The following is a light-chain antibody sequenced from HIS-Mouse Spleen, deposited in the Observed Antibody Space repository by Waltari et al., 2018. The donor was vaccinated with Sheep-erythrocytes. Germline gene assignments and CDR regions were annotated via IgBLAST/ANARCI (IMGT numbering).Light chain of an antibody. CDR3: CSYAGSYNHV. Sequence: QSALTQPRSVSGSPGQSVTIPCTGTSSDVGGYNYVSWYQQHPGKAPKLMIYDVSKRPSGVPDRFSGAKSRNPASLTISGLQAEDEADYYCCSYAGSYNHVFATGTKVTVL. CDR1: SSDVGGYNY. V-gene: IGLV2-11*01. CDR2: DVS. J-gene: IGLJ1*01.